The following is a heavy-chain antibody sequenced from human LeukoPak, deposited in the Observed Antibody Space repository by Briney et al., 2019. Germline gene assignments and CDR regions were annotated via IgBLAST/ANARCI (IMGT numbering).Heavy chain of an antibody. CDR3: ARDLGQYYDTSDNWFDP. CDR2: IRSDGSYK. Sequence: GGSLRLSCAASGFTFSSYGMEWVRQAPGKGLEWVGFIRSDGSYKYYADSVQGRFTISRDNAKNTLNLQMNSLRAEDTAVYYCARDLGQYYDTSDNWFDPWGQGTLVTVSS. CDR1: GFTFSSYG. D-gene: IGHD3-22*01. V-gene: IGHV3-30*02. J-gene: IGHJ5*02.